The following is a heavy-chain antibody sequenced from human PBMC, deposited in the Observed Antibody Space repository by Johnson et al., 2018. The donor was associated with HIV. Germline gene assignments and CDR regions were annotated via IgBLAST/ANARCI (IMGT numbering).Heavy chain of an antibody. CDR2: INWNGGST. D-gene: IGHD2-2*01. CDR1: GFTFDDYG. CDR3: ARPRIAVLPAGAFDI. V-gene: IGHV3-20*04. Sequence: VQLVESGGGVVRPGGSLRLSCAASGFTFDDYGMSWVRQAPGKGLEWVSGINWNGGSTGYADSVKGRFTISRDNSKNILSLQMNSLSVEDTAVYYCARPRIAVLPAGAFDIWGPGTMVTVSS. J-gene: IGHJ3*02.